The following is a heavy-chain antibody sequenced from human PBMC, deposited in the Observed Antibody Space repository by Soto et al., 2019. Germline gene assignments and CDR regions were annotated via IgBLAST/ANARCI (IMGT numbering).Heavy chain of an antibody. D-gene: IGHD6-13*01. CDR3: AKGAGLYNSRTDY. V-gene: IGHV3-30*18. CDR1: GFTFSRYG. CDR2: ISYDGSVK. Sequence: QVQLVESGGGVVQPGRSLRLSCAASGFTFSRYGMHWVRQAPGKGLEWVAAISYDGSVKYYADSVKGRFTISRDNSKNTLSLQMSSLRAEDTAVYYCAKGAGLYNSRTDYWGQGTLVTVSS. J-gene: IGHJ4*02.